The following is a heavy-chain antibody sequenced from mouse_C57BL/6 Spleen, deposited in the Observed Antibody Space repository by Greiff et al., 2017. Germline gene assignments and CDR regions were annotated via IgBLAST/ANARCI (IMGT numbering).Heavy chain of an antibody. CDR1: GFNIKDYY. CDR2: IDPEGGET. V-gene: IGHV14-2*01. D-gene: IGHD2-9*01. Sequence: VQLQQSGAELVKPGASVKLSCTASGFNIKDYYMHWVKQRTEQGLEWIGRIDPEGGETKYAPKFQGKATITADTSSNTAYLQLSSLTSEDTAVYYCARTYYGYDVGYYAMDYWGQGTSVTVSS. J-gene: IGHJ4*01. CDR3: ARTYYGYDVGYYAMDY.